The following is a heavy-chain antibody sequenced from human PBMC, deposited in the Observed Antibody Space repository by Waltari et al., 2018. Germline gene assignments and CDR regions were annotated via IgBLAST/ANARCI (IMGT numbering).Heavy chain of an antibody. D-gene: IGHD1-26*01. CDR1: GGSISSYY. V-gene: IGHV4-59*01. CDR3: ARYPSYPLSWYYFDY. Sequence: QVQLQESGPGLVKPSETLSLTCTVSGGSISSYYWSWIRHPPGKGLERSGYIYYSGSTNYNPSLKSRVTISVDTSKNQFSLKLSSVTAADTAVYYCARYPSYPLSWYYFDYWGQGTLVTVSS. J-gene: IGHJ4*02. CDR2: IYYSGST.